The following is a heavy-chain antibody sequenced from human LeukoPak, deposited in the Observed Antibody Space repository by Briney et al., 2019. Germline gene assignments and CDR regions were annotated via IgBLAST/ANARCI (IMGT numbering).Heavy chain of an antibody. Sequence: GGSLRLSCAASGFTFSDYYMTWIRQAPGKGPEWVSYISGNGGTIYYPDSVKGRFTVSRDNAKNSLYLQMNSLRAEDTAVYYCARDRSGSYYGNYYYYYGMDVWGQGTTVTVSS. CDR3: ARDRSGSYYGNYYYYYGMDV. J-gene: IGHJ6*02. V-gene: IGHV3-11*04. CDR1: GFTFSDYY. D-gene: IGHD1-26*01. CDR2: ISGNGGTI.